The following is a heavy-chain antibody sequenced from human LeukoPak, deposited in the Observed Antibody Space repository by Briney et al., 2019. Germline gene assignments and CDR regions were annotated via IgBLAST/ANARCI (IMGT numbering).Heavy chain of an antibody. V-gene: IGHV3-23*01. CDR3: AKARGTTGWLPYFDY. D-gene: IGHD6-19*01. CDR1: GFTFSSYA. J-gene: IGHJ4*02. CDR2: VNDGGDNT. Sequence: GGSLRLSCSASGFTFSSYAMSWVRQAPGKGLEWVSSVNDGGDNTYYADYLRGRFTVSRDNSRNTLWLQMNSLRAEDTAIYYCAKARGTTGWLPYFDYWGQGALVTVSS.